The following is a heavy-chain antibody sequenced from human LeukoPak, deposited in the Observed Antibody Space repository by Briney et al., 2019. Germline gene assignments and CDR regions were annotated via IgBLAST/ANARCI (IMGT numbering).Heavy chain of an antibody. D-gene: IGHD2-15*01. CDR3: AGRIYYFDY. CDR2: ISGGGGST. CDR1: GFTYSSHA. J-gene: IGHJ4*02. Sequence: GGSLRLSCAASGFTYSSHAMSWVRQAPGKGLEWVSAISGGGGSTYYADSVKGRFTISRDNSKNTLYLQMNSLRAEDTAVYYCAGRIYYFDYWSQGTLVTVSS. V-gene: IGHV3-23*01.